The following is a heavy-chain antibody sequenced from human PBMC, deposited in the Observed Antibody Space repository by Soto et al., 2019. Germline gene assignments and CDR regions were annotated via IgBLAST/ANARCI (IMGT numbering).Heavy chain of an antibody. CDR2: IRSDGGEE. CDR1: GFIFSNFW. V-gene: IGHV3-7*03. Sequence: EVQLVESGGGLVQPGGSLRLSCAASGFIFSNFWMTWVRQAPGKGLECVANIRSDGGEENYVDSAKGRFTISRDNAENSLYLQMNSLRAEDTAVYYCAKGGYGDTYYYYGMDVWGQGTTVTVSS. D-gene: IGHD5-12*01. J-gene: IGHJ6*02. CDR3: AKGGYGDTYYYYGMDV.